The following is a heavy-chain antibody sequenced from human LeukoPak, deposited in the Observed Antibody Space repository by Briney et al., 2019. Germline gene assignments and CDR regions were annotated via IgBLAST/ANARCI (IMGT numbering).Heavy chain of an antibody. D-gene: IGHD2-21*01. CDR3: ARTAPLYCGGDCYDY. Sequence: ASVKVSCKASGYTFTSYDINWVRQATGQGLEWMGWMNPNGGNTGYAQKFQGRVTMTRNTSISTAYMELSSLRSEDTAVYYCARTAPLYCGGDCYDYWGQGTLVTVSS. J-gene: IGHJ4*02. V-gene: IGHV1-8*01. CDR2: MNPNGGNT. CDR1: GYTFTSYD.